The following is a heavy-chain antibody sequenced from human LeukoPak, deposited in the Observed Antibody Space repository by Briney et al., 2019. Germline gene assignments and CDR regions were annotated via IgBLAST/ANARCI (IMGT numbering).Heavy chain of an antibody. CDR2: IIPVFGTA. D-gene: IGHD3-22*01. CDR1: GGTFSSYA. V-gene: IGHV1-69*13. J-gene: IGHJ3*02. CDR3: ARTTYYYDSSGYYRYAFDI. Sequence: SVKVSCKASGGTFSSYAISWVRQAPGQGLEWMGGIIPVFGTANYAQKFQGRVTITADESTSTAYMELSSLRSEDTAVYYCARTTYYYDSSGYYRYAFDIWGQGTMVTVSS.